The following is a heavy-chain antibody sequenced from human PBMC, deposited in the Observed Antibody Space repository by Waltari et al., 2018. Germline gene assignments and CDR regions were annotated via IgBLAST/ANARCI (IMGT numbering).Heavy chain of an antibody. J-gene: IGHJ3*01. CDR2: ISGSGAGT. CDR1: GFTFSNYA. Sequence: EVQLLESGGGLAQPGGSLRLSCEAPGFTFSNYAMGWVRQAPGKGLEGVSSISGSGAGTYYADSVNGRFTISRDNSKNTVFLYMSSLRAEDTAIYFCAKDRGFYDASGYYDAFDLWGQGTMVTVSS. V-gene: IGHV3-23*01. D-gene: IGHD3-22*01. CDR3: AKDRGFYDASGYYDAFDL.